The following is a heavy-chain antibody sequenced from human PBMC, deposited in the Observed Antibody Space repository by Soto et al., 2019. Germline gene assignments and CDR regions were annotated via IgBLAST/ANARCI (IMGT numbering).Heavy chain of an antibody. D-gene: IGHD3-10*01. Sequence: ASVKVSCKASGYTFTSYGISWVRQAPGQGLEWMGWISANNGNTNYAQKLQGRVTMTTDTSTSTAYMELRSLRSDDTAVYYCASSWFGEHEKYSYYYGMDAWGQGTTVTVSS. CDR3: ASSWFGEHEKYSYYYGMDA. V-gene: IGHV1-18*01. CDR2: ISANNGNT. J-gene: IGHJ6*02. CDR1: GYTFTSYG.